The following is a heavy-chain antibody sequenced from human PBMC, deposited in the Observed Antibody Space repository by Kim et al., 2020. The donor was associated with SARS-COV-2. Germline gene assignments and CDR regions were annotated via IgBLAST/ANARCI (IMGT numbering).Heavy chain of an antibody. CDR3: AKDQVGAVAGPGGY. D-gene: IGHD6-19*01. Sequence: GGSLRLSCAASGFTFSSYGMHWVRQAPGKGLEWVAVISYDGSNKYYADSVKGRFTISRDNSKNTLYLQMNSLRAEDTAVYYCAKDQVGAVAGPGGYWGQGTLVTDSS. J-gene: IGHJ4*02. CDR2: ISYDGSNK. V-gene: IGHV3-30*18. CDR1: GFTFSSYG.